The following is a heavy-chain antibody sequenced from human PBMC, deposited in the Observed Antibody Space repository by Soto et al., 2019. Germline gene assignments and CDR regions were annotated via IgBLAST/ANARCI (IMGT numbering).Heavy chain of an antibody. V-gene: IGHV4-31*03. J-gene: IGHJ4*02. CDR2: IYYSGST. CDR3: ARGPRVRGVTIPKHQTGGTFDY. D-gene: IGHD3-10*01. Sequence: SETLSLTCTVSGGSISSGGYYWSWIRQHPGKGLEWIGYIYYSGSTYYNPSLKSRVTISVDTSKNQFSLKLSSVTAADTAVYYCARGPRVRGVTIPKHQTGGTFDYWGQGTLVTVSS. CDR1: GGSISSGGYY.